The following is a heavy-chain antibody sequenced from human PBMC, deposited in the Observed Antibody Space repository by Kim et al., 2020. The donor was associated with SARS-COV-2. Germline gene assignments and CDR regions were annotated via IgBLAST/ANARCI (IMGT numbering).Heavy chain of an antibody. V-gene: IGHV3-9*01. CDR3: AKGVAAAGTGWFDP. J-gene: IGHJ5*02. Sequence: AESWKGRFTISRDNAKNSLYLQMNSLRAEDTALYYCAKGVAAAGTGWFDPWGQGTLVTVSS. D-gene: IGHD6-13*01.